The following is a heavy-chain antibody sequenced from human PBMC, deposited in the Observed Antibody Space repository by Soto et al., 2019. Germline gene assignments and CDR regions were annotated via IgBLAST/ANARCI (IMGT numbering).Heavy chain of an antibody. CDR3: ANAQVVGATTPFDY. J-gene: IGHJ4*02. CDR2: ISGSGGST. CDR1: GFTFSSYG. Sequence: EVQLLESGGGLVQPGGSLRLSCAASGFTFSSYGMGWVRQAPGKGLEWVSAISGSGGSTYYADSVKGRFTISRDNSKNTRYLQVNSLSGEDTAVYYCANAQVVGATTPFDYWGQGTLVTVSS. D-gene: IGHD1-26*01. V-gene: IGHV3-23*01.